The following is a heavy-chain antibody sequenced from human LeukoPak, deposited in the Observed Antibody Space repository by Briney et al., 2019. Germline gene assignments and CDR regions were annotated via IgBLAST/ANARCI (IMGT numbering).Heavy chain of an antibody. Sequence: SVKVSCKASGGTFSSYAISWVRQAPGQGLEWMGGIIPIFGTANYAQKFQGRVTITTDESTSTAYMELSSLRSVDTAVYYCARGSGSYFDDAFDIWGQGTMVTVSS. V-gene: IGHV1-69*05. CDR1: GGTFSSYA. CDR3: ARGSGSYFDDAFDI. CDR2: IIPIFGTA. D-gene: IGHD1-26*01. J-gene: IGHJ3*02.